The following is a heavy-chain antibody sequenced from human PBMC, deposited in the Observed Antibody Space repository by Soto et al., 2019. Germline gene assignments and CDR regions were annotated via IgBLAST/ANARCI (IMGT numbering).Heavy chain of an antibody. CDR3: ARRRCTGGSCYVDY. J-gene: IGHJ4*02. CDR1: GYTFTSYY. D-gene: IGHD2-15*01. V-gene: IGHV1-46*01. Sequence: QVQLVQSGAEVKKPGASVKVSCKASGYTFTSYYIHWVRQAPGHGLEWMGTINPGSGSTSTAQKFQGRVSMSRDTSAHTVYMEMSSVSSEDTAVYYCARRRCTGGSCYVDYWGQGTLVTVSS. CDR2: INPGSGST.